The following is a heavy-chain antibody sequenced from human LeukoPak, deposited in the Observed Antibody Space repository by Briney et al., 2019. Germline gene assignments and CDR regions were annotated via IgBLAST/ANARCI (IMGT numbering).Heavy chain of an antibody. D-gene: IGHD5-24*01. CDR2: IGSSISSI. J-gene: IGHJ3*02. V-gene: IGHV3-21*01. CDR3: AREGNGYISEAFDI. CDR1: GLTFSIYS. Sequence: GGSLRLSCAASGLTFSIYSMNWVRQAPGKGLEWVSSIGSSISSIYYADSVKGRFTISRDNAKNSLYLQMNSLRAEDTAVYYCAREGNGYISEAFDIWGQGTMVTVSS.